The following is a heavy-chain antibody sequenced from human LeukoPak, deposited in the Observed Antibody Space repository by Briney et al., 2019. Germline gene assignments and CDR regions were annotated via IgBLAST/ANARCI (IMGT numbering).Heavy chain of an antibody. J-gene: IGHJ4*02. D-gene: IGHD1-1*01. CDR1: GGSISSGGYS. CDR3: CRLSIRTIGD. V-gene: IGHV4-30-2*01. CDR2: IYHGGST. Sequence: SETLSLTCAVSGGSISSGGYSWSWIRQPPGKGLEWIGYIYHGGSTYYNPSLKSRVTISVDRSKNQFSLKLSSVTAADTAVYYCCRLSIRTIGDWGQGTLVTVSS.